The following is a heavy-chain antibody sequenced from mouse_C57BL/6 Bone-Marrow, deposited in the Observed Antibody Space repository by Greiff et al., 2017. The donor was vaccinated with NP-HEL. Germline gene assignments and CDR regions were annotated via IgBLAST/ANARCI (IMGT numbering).Heavy chain of an antibody. J-gene: IGHJ3*01. V-gene: IGHV1-42*01. Sequence: DVQLQESGPELVKPGASVKISCKASGYSFTGYYMNWVKQSPEKSLEWIGEINPSTGGTTYNQKFKAKATLTVDKSSSTAYMQLKSLTSEDSAVYYCARWGGFAYWGQGTLVTVSA. CDR1: GYSFTGYY. CDR2: INPSTGGT. CDR3: ARWGGFAY.